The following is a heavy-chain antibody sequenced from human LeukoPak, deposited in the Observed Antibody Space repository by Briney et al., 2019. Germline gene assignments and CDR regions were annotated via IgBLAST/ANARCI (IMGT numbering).Heavy chain of an antibody. Sequence: PSQTLSLTCTVSGGSISSGSYYWSWIRQPAGKGLEWIGRIYTSGSTNYNPSLKSRVTISVDTSKNQFSLKLSSVTAADTAVYYCAREDSSSPFDYWGQGTLVTVSS. CDR2: IYTSGST. D-gene: IGHD6-6*01. CDR1: GGSISSGSYY. V-gene: IGHV4-61*02. CDR3: AREDSSSPFDY. J-gene: IGHJ4*02.